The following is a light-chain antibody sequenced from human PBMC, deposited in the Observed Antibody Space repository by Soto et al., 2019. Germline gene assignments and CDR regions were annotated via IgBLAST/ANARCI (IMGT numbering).Light chain of an antibody. CDR2: GAS. CDR3: QQYNNWPPWT. J-gene: IGKJ1*01. Sequence: ETVMTQSPATPCVSPGERATLSCRASQSVSSNLAWYQQKPGQAPRLLIYGASTRATGIPARFSGSGSGTEFTLTISSLQSEDFAVYYCQQYNNWPPWTFGQGTKVDIK. V-gene: IGKV3-15*01. CDR1: QSVSSN.